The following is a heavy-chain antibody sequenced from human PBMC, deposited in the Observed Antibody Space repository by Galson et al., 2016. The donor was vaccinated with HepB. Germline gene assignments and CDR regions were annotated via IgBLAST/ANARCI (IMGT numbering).Heavy chain of an antibody. Sequence: QSGAEVKKPGESLQISCKASGYNFTLYYIAWVRQMPGRGLEWMGIIYPGDSETRYSPSFQDHVTISAHKSFTTAHLEWSSLKTSDTAIYYCARQAFYYGSGSYFLDYWGQGTLVTVSS. CDR1: GYNFTLYY. CDR2: IYPGDSET. V-gene: IGHV5-51*01. CDR3: ARQAFYYGSGSYFLDY. D-gene: IGHD3-10*01. J-gene: IGHJ4*02.